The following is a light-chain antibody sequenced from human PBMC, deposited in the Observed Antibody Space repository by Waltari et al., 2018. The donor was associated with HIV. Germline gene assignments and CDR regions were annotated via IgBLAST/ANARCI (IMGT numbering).Light chain of an antibody. CDR1: QSLLHSNGYNY. CDR2: LGS. J-gene: IGKJ4*01. Sequence: MGMTQSPLSLPVTPGEPASISCRSSQSLLHSNGYNYLDWYLQKPGQSPQLLIYLGSNRASGVPDRFSGSGSGTDFTLKISRVEAEDVGVYYCMQALQIALTFGGGTKVEIK. CDR3: MQALQIALT. V-gene: IGKV2-28*01.